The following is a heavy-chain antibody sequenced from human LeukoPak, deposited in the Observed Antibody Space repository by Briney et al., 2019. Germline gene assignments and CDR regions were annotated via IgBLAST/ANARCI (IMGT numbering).Heavy chain of an antibody. CDR2: INQDGSEK. Sequence: PGGSLRLSCAASGFTFSSYWMSWVRQAPGKGLEWVANINQDGSEKYYVYSVKGRFTISRDNAKNSLYLQMNSLRAEDTAVYYCARVTYSYGYSSRGLLDYWGQGTLVTVSS. D-gene: IGHD5-18*01. J-gene: IGHJ4*02. V-gene: IGHV3-7*01. CDR3: ARVTYSYGYSSRGLLDY. CDR1: GFTFSSYW.